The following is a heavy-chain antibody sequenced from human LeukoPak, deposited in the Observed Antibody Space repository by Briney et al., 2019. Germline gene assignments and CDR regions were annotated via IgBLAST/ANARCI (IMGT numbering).Heavy chain of an antibody. V-gene: IGHV3-30*02. CDR1: GFTFSNYG. Sequence: GGSLRLSCAASGFTFSNYGMHWVRQAPGKGLEWITFIWFDGSDKYYAASVKGRFTISRDNSKNTLYLQMNSLSAEDSAMYYCAKDDSHLMEATIGYWGQGTLVTVSS. J-gene: IGHJ4*02. D-gene: IGHD1-26*01. CDR3: AKDDSHLMEATIGY. CDR2: IWFDGSDK.